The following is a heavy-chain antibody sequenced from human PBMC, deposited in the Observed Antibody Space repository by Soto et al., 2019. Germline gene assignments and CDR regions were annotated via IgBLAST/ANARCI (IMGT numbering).Heavy chain of an antibody. V-gene: IGHV3-23*01. J-gene: IGHJ6*02. D-gene: IGHD3-22*01. CDR1: GFTFSSYA. CDR3: AKDTPVPQYDSSGSIHRGYYYYGMDV. CDR2: ISGCGGST. Sequence: PGGSLRLSCAASGFTFSSYAMSWVRQAPGKGLEWVSAISGCGGSTYYADSVKGRFTISRDNSKNTLYLQMNSLRAEDTAVYYCAKDTPVPQYDSSGSIHRGYYYYGMDVWGQGTTVTVSS.